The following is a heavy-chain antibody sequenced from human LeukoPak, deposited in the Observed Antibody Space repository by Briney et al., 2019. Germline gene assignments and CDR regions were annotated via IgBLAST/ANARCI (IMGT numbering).Heavy chain of an antibody. J-gene: IGHJ4*02. CDR3: AKDREPLTSSGWPWAYFDY. V-gene: IGHV3-15*01. CDR2: IKSKTDGGTT. D-gene: IGHD6-19*01. Sequence: GGSHRLSCAASGFTFSNAWMSWVRQAPGKGLEWVGRIKSKTDGGTTDYAAPVKGRFTISRDDSKNTLYLQMNSLRAEDTAVYYCAKDREPLTSSGWPWAYFDYWGQGALVTVSS. CDR1: GFTFSNAW.